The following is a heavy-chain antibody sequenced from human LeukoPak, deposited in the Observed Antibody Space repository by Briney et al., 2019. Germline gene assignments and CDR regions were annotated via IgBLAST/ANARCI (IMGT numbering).Heavy chain of an antibody. D-gene: IGHD6-13*01. CDR2: ISGSGDTT. CDR1: GFDFSTYA. Sequence: GGSLRLSCAASGFDFSTYAMSWVRQAPGKGLEWVSGISGSGDTTYYADSVKGRFTTSRDNAKNSLYLQMNTLRAEDTAVYYCARNRYSSSCSDYWGQGTLVTVSS. J-gene: IGHJ4*02. V-gene: IGHV3-23*01. CDR3: ARNRYSSSCSDY.